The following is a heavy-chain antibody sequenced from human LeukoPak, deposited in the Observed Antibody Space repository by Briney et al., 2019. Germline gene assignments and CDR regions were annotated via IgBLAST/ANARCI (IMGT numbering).Heavy chain of an antibody. J-gene: IGHJ6*02. V-gene: IGHV3-7*01. CDR2: IHPDGSEE. Sequence: PGGSLRLSCVGSGFTFSNYWMNWVRQAPGKGLEWVANIHPDGSEEHYVDSVKGRFTISRDNAKNSLHLQMSSLQVEDTAVYYCARPPFAYSLDVWGQGSTVTVS. CDR1: GFTFSNYW. D-gene: IGHD3-10*01. CDR3: ARPPFAYSLDV.